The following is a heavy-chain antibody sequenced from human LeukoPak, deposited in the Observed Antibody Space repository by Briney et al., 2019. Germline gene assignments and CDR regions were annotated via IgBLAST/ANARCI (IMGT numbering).Heavy chain of an antibody. CDR2: IYYSGST. Sequence: PSETLSLTCTVSGGSISSGDYYWSWTRQPPGKGLEWIGYIYYSGSTYYNPSLKSRVTISVDTSKNQFSLKLSSVTAADTAVYYCARAYGDYESGYDAFDIWGQGTMVTVSS. CDR1: GGSISSGDYY. J-gene: IGHJ3*02. CDR3: ARAYGDYESGYDAFDI. V-gene: IGHV4-30-4*01. D-gene: IGHD4-17*01.